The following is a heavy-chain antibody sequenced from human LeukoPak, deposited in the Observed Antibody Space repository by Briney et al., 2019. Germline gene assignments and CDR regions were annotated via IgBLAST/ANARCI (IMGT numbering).Heavy chain of an antibody. Sequence: SETLSLTCTVSGGSISSYYWSWIRQPPGKGLEWIGYIYYSGSTNYNPSLKSRVTISVDTSKNQFSLKLSSVTAADTALYYCARSWLTAMALYCGGDCYPFDAFDIWGQGTMVTVSS. V-gene: IGHV4-59*01. CDR3: ARSWLTAMALYCGGDCYPFDAFDI. CDR1: GGSISSYY. D-gene: IGHD2-21*02. J-gene: IGHJ3*02. CDR2: IYYSGST.